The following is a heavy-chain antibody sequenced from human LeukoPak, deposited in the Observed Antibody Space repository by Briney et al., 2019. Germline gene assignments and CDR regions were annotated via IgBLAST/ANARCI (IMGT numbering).Heavy chain of an antibody. CDR2: VHGDGNII. Sequence: SGGSLRLSCAASGFPFSSYAMYWVRQAPGEGLVWVSRVHGDGNIIGYADFVEGRFTISRDNAKNTLYLEMSSLRREDTAVYYCARARVGDPTDYWGQGTLATVSS. J-gene: IGHJ4*02. CDR1: GFPFSSYA. CDR3: ARARVGDPTDY. V-gene: IGHV3-74*01. D-gene: IGHD1-26*01.